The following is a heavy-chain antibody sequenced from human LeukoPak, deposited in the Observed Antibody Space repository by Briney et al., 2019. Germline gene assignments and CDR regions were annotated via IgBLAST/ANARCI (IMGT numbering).Heavy chain of an antibody. J-gene: IGHJ4*02. CDR3: AKEQTYYYGSGSPSDY. CDR1: GFTFSSYA. D-gene: IGHD3-10*01. CDR2: ISGSGGST. V-gene: IGHV3-23*01. Sequence: PGGSLRLSCAASGFTFSSYAMSWVRQAPGKGLEWVSAISGSGGSTYYADSVKGRFTISRDNSKNTLYLQMNSLRAEDTAVYYCAKEQTYYYGSGSPSDYWGQGTLVTVSS.